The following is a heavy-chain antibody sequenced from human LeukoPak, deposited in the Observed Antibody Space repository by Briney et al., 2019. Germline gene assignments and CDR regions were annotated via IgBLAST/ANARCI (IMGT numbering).Heavy chain of an antibody. CDR1: GFTFSSYW. CDR2: IKQDGSEK. CDR3: AKYLLNSSGWYGYFDY. V-gene: IGHV3-7*03. J-gene: IGHJ4*02. Sequence: GGSLRLSCAASGFTFSSYWMSWVRQAPGKGLEWVANIKQDGSEKYYVDSVKGRFTISRDNAKNSLYLQMNSLRAEDTAVYYCAKYLLNSSGWYGYFDYWGQGTLVTVSS. D-gene: IGHD6-19*01.